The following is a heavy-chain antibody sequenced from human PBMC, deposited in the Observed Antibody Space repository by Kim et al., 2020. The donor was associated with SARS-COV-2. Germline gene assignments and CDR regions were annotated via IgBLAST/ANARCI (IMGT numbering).Heavy chain of an antibody. CDR3: AKGRVVVPAAEVDY. CDR2: ISGSGGST. CDR1: GFTFSSYA. J-gene: IGHJ4*02. D-gene: IGHD2-2*01. V-gene: IGHV3-23*01. Sequence: GGSLRLSCAASGFTFSSYAMSWVRQAPGKGLEWVSAISGSGGSTYYADSVKGRFTISRDNSKNTLYLQMNSLRAEDTAVYYCAKGRVVVPAAEVDYWGQGTLVTVSS.